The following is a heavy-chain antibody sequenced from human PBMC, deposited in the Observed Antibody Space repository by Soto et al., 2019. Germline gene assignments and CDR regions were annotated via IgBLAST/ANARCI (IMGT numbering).Heavy chain of an antibody. J-gene: IGHJ3*01. CDR1: GGSVSGHY. CDR3: ARAFYDYRAAGVAFDL. V-gene: IGHV4-59*02. CDR2: MFYRGSGGI. D-gene: IGHD3-16*01. Sequence: SETLSLTCSVSGGSVSGHYWAWIRQSPGQGLEGLAHMFYRGSGGIKTNTSLTSRLSISVITTTDPITRRLSSVTAAERAVYYCARAFYDYRAAGVAFDLWGPGTMVTVSS.